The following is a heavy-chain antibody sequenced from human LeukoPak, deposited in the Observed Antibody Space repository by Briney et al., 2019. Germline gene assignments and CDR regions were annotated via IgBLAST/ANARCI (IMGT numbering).Heavy chain of an antibody. CDR2: SYYSGGT. CDR3: ARDRLYNIVTGPFDH. CDR1: GGSISSSSYY. V-gene: IGHV4-39*07. D-gene: IGHD3-9*01. J-gene: IGHJ4*02. Sequence: SETLSLTCTVSGGSISSSSYYWGWIRQPPGKGLEWIGSSYYSGGTQYNPSLKGRVTMSLDTSKNQLSLKLTSVTAADTAVYYCARDRLYNIVTGPFDHWGQGTLVTVSS.